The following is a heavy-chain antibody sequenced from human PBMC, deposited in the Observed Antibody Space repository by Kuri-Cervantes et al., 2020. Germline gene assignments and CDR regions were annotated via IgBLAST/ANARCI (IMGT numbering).Heavy chain of an antibody. CDR2: IYSGGST. D-gene: IGHD3-10*01. V-gene: IGHV3-53*01. CDR3: AKGQIYGSGMNWFDP. CDR1: GFTVSSNY. Sequence: GESLKISCAASGFTVSSNYMSWVRQAPGKGLEWVSVIYSGGSTYYEDSVKGRFTISRDNSKNTLYLQMNSLRAEDTAVYYCAKGQIYGSGMNWFDPWGQGTLVTVSS. J-gene: IGHJ5*02.